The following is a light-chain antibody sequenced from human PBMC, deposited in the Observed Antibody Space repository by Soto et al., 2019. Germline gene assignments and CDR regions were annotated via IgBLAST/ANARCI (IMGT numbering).Light chain of an antibody. CDR1: QSFSSSY. Sequence: EIVLTQSPGTLSLSPGERATLSCRASQSFSSSYLAWYQQKPGQAPRLLIYETSSRATGIPDRFSGSGSGTDFTLTISRLEPEDFAVYYCQQYGSSPPYSFGPGTKVDIK. CDR3: QQYGSSPPYS. CDR2: ETS. V-gene: IGKV3-20*01. J-gene: IGKJ3*01.